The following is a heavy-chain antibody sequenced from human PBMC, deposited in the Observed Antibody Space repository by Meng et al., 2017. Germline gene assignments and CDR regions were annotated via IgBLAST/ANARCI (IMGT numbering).Heavy chain of an antibody. J-gene: IGHJ5*02. V-gene: IGHV5-51*01. CDR1: GYSFTSYW. CDR2: IYPGDSDT. CDR3: ARWGYYYNWFDP. D-gene: IGHD3-22*01. Sequence: GESLKISCKGSGYSFTSYWIGWVRQMPGKGLEWMGIIYPGDSDTRYSPSLQGQVNNSADKSISTAYLQWGSLKASDTAMYYCARWGYYYNWFDPWGQGTLVTVSS.